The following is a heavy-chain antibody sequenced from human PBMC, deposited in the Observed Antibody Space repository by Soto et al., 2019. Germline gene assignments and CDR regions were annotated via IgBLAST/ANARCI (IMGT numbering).Heavy chain of an antibody. D-gene: IGHD3-3*02. CDR2: INADGTTT. CDR3: ATVATHSYNWVDP. CDR1: GFTFSTYW. J-gene: IGHJ5*02. V-gene: IGHV3-74*01. Sequence: EVHLVESGGGLVQPGGSLRLSCAASGFTFSTYWMHWVRQAPGKGLVWVSRINADGTTTTYADSVKGRFTISRDNAKNTLYLNMNSLRAEDTAVYFCATVATHSYNWVDPWGQGTLVTISS.